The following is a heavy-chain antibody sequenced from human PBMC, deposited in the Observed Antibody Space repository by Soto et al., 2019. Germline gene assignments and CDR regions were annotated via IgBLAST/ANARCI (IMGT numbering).Heavy chain of an antibody. V-gene: IGHV1-69*13. Sequence: SVKVPCKPSGGTFTSYGISWLRQTPIQVLEWMGGIIPIFGTANYGQKSKGRVTITADEYTSTAYMELSSLRSEDKAVYYCARSYEAAYYSYGMDAWGQGTTVTVAS. CDR2: IIPIFGTA. J-gene: IGHJ6*02. CDR3: ARSYEAAYYSYGMDA. CDR1: GGTFTSYG. D-gene: IGHD1-26*01.